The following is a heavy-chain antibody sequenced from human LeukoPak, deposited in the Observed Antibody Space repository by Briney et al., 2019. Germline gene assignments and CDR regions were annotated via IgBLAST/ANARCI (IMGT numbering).Heavy chain of an antibody. V-gene: IGHV7-4-1*02. D-gene: IGHD3-16*01. CDR1: GYTFTDYA. CDR3: ARKFDLGGYLYSSFIPRLDH. J-gene: IGHJ4*02. Sequence: ASVKVSCKASGYTFTDYAMNWVRQAPGQGPEWMGWINTKTGNPTYAQGFKGRFVFSLDTSVTTAYIEIISLKAEDTAVYYCARKFDLGGYLYSSFIPRLDHWGQGTLVTVSS. CDR2: INTKTGNP.